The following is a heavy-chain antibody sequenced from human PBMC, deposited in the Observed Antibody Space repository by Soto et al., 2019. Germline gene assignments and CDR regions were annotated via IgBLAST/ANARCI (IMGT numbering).Heavy chain of an antibody. J-gene: IGHJ5*02. V-gene: IGHV4-31*03. Sequence: QVQLQESGPGLVKPSQTLSLTCTVSGGSISSGGYYWSWIRQHPGKGLEWIGYIYYSGSTYYNPSLKSRSTISVDTYKTPFSLKLSSVPAADTAVYYCAGTYYYGSSGYEWLWFDPWGQGTLVTVSS. CDR1: GGSISSGGYY. CDR2: IYYSGST. D-gene: IGHD3-22*01. CDR3: AGTYYYGSSGYEWLWFDP.